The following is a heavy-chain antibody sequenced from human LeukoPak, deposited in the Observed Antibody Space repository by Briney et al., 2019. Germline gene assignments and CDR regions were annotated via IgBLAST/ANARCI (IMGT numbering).Heavy chain of an antibody. CDR2: ITPNSGDA. CDR3: ARDLVGGIWSAGF. D-gene: IGHD3-3*01. J-gene: IGHJ4*02. CDR1: GGTFSSYA. V-gene: IGHV1-2*06. Sequence: ASVKVSCKASGGTFSSYAISWVRQAPGQGLEWMGRITPNSGDAIYAQKFQGRATMTRDTSISAAYMELSSLTSDDTAIYYCARDLVGGIWSAGFWGQGTLVTVSS.